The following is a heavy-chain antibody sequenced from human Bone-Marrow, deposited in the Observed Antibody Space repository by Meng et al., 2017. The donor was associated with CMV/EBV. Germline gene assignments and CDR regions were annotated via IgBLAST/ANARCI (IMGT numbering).Heavy chain of an antibody. J-gene: IGHJ6*02. Sequence: GSLRLSCTVSGGSISSSSYYWGWIRQPPGKGLEWIGSIYYSGTTYYNPSLKSRVTISLDTSKNQFSLKLSSVTAADTAVYYCARRVFDCTSSSCFTHFYYGMDVWGQGTTVTVSS. CDR1: GGSISSSSYY. D-gene: IGHD2-2*02. CDR3: ARRVFDCTSSSCFTHFYYGMDV. V-gene: IGHV4-39*07. CDR2: IYYSGTT.